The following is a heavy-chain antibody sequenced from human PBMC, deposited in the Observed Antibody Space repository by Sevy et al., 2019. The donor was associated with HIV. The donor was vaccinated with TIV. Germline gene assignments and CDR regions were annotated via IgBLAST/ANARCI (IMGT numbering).Heavy chain of an antibody. Sequence: GGSLRLSCAASGFTFSSYGMHWVRQAPGKGLEWAAVISYDGSNKYYADSVKGRFTISRDNSKNTLYLQMNSLRAEDTAVYYCAIPAHTWVRGGTEGFWDYWGQGTLVTVSS. CDR2: ISYDGSNK. CDR3: AIPAHTWVRGGTEGFWDY. V-gene: IGHV3-30*03. CDR1: GFTFSSYG. D-gene: IGHD3-10*01. J-gene: IGHJ4*02.